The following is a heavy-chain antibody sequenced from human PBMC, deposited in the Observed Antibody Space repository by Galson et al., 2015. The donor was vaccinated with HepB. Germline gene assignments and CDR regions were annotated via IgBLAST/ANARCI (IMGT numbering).Heavy chain of an antibody. J-gene: IGHJ3*02. D-gene: IGHD5-12*01. V-gene: IGHV3-23*01. CDR1: GFTFGSYA. CDR3: AKIGLRDDDAFDI. CDR2: ISGSGGST. Sequence: SLRLSCAASGFTFGSYAMSWVRQAPGKGLEWVSAISGSGGSTYYADSVKGRFTISRDNSKNTLYLQMNSLRAEDTAVYYCAKIGLRDDDAFDIWGQGTMVTVSS.